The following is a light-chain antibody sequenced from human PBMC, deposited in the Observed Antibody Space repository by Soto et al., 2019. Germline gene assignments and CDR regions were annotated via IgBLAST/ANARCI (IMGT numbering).Light chain of an antibody. V-gene: IGKV3-11*01. CDR3: QQRHMWPIT. CDR1: QSFRGL. J-gene: IGKJ5*01. CDR2: DAY. Sequence: EVVLTQSPVTLSLSPGERATLSCRASQSFRGLLAWYQQKPGQAPRLLIYDAYNRATGIPPRFSGSGSGTDFTLTISSLEPEDSAVYYCQQRHMWPITFCTGTRLEIK.